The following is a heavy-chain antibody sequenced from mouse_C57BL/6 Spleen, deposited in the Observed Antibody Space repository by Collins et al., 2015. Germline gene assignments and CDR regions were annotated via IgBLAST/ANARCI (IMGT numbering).Heavy chain of an antibody. J-gene: IGHJ2*01. D-gene: IGHD1-1*01. CDR2: IWWDDVK. V-gene: IGHV8-8*01. CDR3: ARIDYYGSSYEGVFDY. CDR1: GFSLSTSGMG. Sequence: QVTLKESGLDIAALPDLSLTCSFSGFSLSTSGMGVGWIRQPSGKGLEWLAHIWWDDVKRYNPALKSRLTISKDTSSSQVFLKIASVDTADTATYYCARIDYYGSSYEGVFDYWGQGTTLTVSS.